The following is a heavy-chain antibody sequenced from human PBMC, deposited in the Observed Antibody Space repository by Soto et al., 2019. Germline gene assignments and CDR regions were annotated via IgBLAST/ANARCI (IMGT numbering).Heavy chain of an antibody. Sequence: QVHLQESGPGLLKPSQTLSLTCDVSGDFIGSGDYYWTWIRQPPGKGLEYIGYIYKTRKTYYNPSLKTRPVISLDTSNSQFFLRLTSVTAADTAMYYCARSLSSSSGYFDPWGKGTLVTVSS. D-gene: IGHD6-6*01. CDR3: ARSLSSSSGYFDP. CDR2: IYKTRKT. J-gene: IGHJ5*02. CDR1: GDFIGSGDYY. V-gene: IGHV4-30-4*01.